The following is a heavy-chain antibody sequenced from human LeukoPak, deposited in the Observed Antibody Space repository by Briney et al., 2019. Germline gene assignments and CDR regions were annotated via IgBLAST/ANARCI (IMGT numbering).Heavy chain of an antibody. CDR2: IIPIFGTA. Sequence: ASVKVSCKASGGTFSSYAISWVRQAPGQGLEWMGGIIPIFGTANYAQKFQGRVTITADESTSTAYMELSSLGSEDTAVYYCAAQRDCSSTSCYEYWGQGTLVTVSS. CDR3: AAQRDCSSTSCYEY. CDR1: GGTFSSYA. J-gene: IGHJ4*02. D-gene: IGHD2-2*01. V-gene: IGHV1-69*01.